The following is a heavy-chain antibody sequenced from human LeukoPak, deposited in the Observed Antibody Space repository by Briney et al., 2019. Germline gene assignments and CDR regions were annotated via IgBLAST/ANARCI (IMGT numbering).Heavy chain of an antibody. CDR3: ARLIRRFGVFNWFDP. Sequence: SETLSLTCAVYGGSLSDYYWSWIRQPPGKGLEWIGEINHSGSTNYNPSLKSRVTISVDTSKNKFSLKLSSVTAADTAVYYCARLIRRFGVFNWFDPWGQGTLVTVSS. CDR1: GGSLSDYY. V-gene: IGHV4-34*01. D-gene: IGHD3-10*01. J-gene: IGHJ5*02. CDR2: INHSGST.